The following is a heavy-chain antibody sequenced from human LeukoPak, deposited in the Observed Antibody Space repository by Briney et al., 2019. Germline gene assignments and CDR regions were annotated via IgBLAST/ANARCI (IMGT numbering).Heavy chain of an antibody. V-gene: IGHV1-18*01. CDR1: GYTFTNNG. CDR3: ARDSVAVGAPGIY. D-gene: IGHD2-2*01. CDR2: ISTNAGNT. Sequence: ASVKVSCKASGYTFTNNGITWVRQAPGQGLEWMGWISTNAGNTNYAQKFQDRVTMTIDTSTTTAYMELRGLTSDDTAVYYCARDSVAVGAPGIYWGQGTLVTVPS. J-gene: IGHJ4*02.